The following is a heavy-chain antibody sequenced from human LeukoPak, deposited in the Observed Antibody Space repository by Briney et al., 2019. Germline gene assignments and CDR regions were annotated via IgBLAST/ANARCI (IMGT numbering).Heavy chain of an antibody. J-gene: IGHJ1*01. CDR2: ISTDSTYI. CDR3: ARDQAAVLPYFRH. V-gene: IGHV3-21*01. D-gene: IGHD6-13*01. CDR1: GFTFSSYS. Sequence: SGGSLRLSCAASGFTFSSYSMNWVRQAPGKGLEWVSSISTDSTYIYYADSVKGRFTISRDNAKNSLYLQMNSLRAEDTAVYYCARDQAAVLPYFRHWGQGTLVTVSS.